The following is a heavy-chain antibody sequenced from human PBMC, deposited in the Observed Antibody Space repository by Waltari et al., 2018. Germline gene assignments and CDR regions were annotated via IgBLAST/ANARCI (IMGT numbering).Heavy chain of an antibody. CDR3: ARVQEVTGYFDY. CDR2: SGGT. J-gene: IGHJ4*02. D-gene: IGHD3-10*01. Sequence: SGGTNYAQKFQGRVTMTRDTPISTAYMELSRLRSDDTAVYYCARVQEVTGYFDYWGQGTLVTVSS. V-gene: IGHV1-2*02.